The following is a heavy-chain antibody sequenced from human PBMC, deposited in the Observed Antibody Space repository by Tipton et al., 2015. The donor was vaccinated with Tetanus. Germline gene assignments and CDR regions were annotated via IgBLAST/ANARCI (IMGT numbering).Heavy chain of an antibody. Sequence: TLSLTCTVSGASITTYHWSWLRQTPGRGLEWIGHIYYTGATSYNSSLQSRVTLLIDTSKNQFSLKMTSVTAADTAVYFCEGDDYYETSLRDYYGEEVWGQGTTVTVSS. CDR3: EGDDYYETSLRDYYGEEV. CDR2: IYYTGAT. V-gene: IGHV4-59*01. D-gene: IGHD3-16*01. CDR1: GASITTYH. J-gene: IGHJ6*02.